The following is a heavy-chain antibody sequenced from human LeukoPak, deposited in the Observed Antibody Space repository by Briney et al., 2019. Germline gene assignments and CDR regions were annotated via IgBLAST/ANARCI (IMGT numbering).Heavy chain of an antibody. V-gene: IGHV1-2*02. CDR3: ARAGGRSWFDP. J-gene: IGHJ5*02. CDR1: GYSFTDKY. Sequence: PSVKVSCKASGYSFTDKYMHWVRQAPGQGLEWMGWINPNSGGTNYAQKFQGRVTMTTDTSMSIAYMELSRLTSDDTAVYYCARAGGRSWFDPWGQGTLVTVSS. CDR2: INPNSGGT.